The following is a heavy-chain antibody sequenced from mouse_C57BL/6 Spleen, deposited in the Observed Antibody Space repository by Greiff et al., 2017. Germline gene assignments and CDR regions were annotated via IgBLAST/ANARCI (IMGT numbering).Heavy chain of an antibody. Sequence: VQLQQSGPELVKPGASVKISCKASGYSFTGYYMNWVKQSPEKSLEWIGEINPSTGGTTYNQKFKAKATLTVDKSSSTAYMQLKSLTSEDSAVSYCASHYDYDEDNWGQGTTLTVSS. V-gene: IGHV1-42*01. CDR1: GYSFTGYY. J-gene: IGHJ2*01. CDR2: INPSTGGT. D-gene: IGHD2-4*01. CDR3: ASHYDYDEDN.